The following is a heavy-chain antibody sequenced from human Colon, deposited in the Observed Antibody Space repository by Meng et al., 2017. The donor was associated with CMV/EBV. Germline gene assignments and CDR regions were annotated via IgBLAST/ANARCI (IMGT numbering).Heavy chain of an antibody. CDR3: VRSSGWSLFDY. CDR2: IRSDGSAT. J-gene: IGHJ4*02. Sequence: VRLVQAGAGGKGPGASVKVSCKTSGYTFSDYYMHWVRQAPGQGLEWMGWIRSDGSATNYAQKFRGRVTMTRDASVSTAYMELSGLTSDDTAVYFCVRSSGWSLFDYWGPGALVTVSS. V-gene: IGHV1-2*02. D-gene: IGHD6-19*01. CDR1: GYTFSDYY.